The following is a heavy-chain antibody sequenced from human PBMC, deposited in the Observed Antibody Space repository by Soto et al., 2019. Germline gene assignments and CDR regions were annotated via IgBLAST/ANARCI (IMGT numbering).Heavy chain of an antibody. V-gene: IGHV3-11*01. CDR2: ISGSGRTI. J-gene: IGHJ5*02. Sequence: QVQLVESGGGLVKPGSSLRLSCTASGFSFGDYYMSWIRQAPGKGLEWISYISGSGRTIDFADSVKGRFTISRDNANKPTYLHLNSLRAEYTAIYHCARDHGNWFVPWGQGTLDTVAS. CDR3: ARDHGNWFVP. CDR1: GFSFGDYY.